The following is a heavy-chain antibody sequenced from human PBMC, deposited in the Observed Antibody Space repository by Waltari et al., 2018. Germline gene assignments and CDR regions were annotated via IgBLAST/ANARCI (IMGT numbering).Heavy chain of an antibody. D-gene: IGHD5-12*01. CDR2: IYQSGST. Sequence: QMLLQESGPELVKPSETLSLTCDVSGYSISSCYYWGWIRQPPGQGLEWIGKIYQSGSTFYNPSLKSRVTISVDTSKNQFTLKLSSVTAADTAVYYCARIDYIGYCDFWGRGTLVTVSS. CDR3: ARIDYIGYCDF. CDR1: GYSISSCYY. V-gene: IGHV4-38-2*01. J-gene: IGHJ4*02.